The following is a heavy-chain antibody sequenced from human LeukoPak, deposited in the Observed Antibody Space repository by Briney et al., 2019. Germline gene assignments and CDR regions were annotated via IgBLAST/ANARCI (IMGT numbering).Heavy chain of an antibody. D-gene: IGHD6-19*01. J-gene: IGHJ4*02. Sequence: GGSLRLSCEASGFTLSNDWMSWVRQAPGKGLEWVAHINQDGSEKYYVDSVKGRFTISRDNARNSQYLQMNSLRAEDTAVYYCASGGGWVFNNWGQGTLVTVSS. CDR2: INQDGSEK. CDR1: GFTLSNDW. V-gene: IGHV3-7*01. CDR3: ASGGGWVFNN.